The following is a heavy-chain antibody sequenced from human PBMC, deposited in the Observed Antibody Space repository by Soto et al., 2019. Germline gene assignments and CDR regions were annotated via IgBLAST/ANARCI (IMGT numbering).Heavy chain of an antibody. CDR3: ARDMDDFWSGYYVLDYYYGMDV. CDR2: IKQDGSEK. Sequence: EVQLVESGGGLVQPGGSLRLSCAASGFTCSSYWMSWVRQAPGKGLEWVANIKQDGSEKYYVDSVKGRFTISRDNAKNSLYLQMNSLRAEDTAVYYCARDMDDFWSGYYVLDYYYGMDVW. CDR1: GFTCSSYW. J-gene: IGHJ6*01. V-gene: IGHV3-7*05. D-gene: IGHD3-3*01.